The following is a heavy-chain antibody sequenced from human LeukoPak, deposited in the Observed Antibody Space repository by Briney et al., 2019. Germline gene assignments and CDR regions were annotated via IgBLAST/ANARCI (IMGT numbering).Heavy chain of an antibody. CDR2: ISGSGGNT. J-gene: IGHJ4*02. CDR1: GFTFSTYT. CDR3: AKDPYSGSSLDY. Sequence: GGSLRLSCAASGFTFSTYTMSWVRQAPGKGLEWVSAISGSGGNTYYADSVKGRFTISRDNSKNTLYLQMDSLRADDTAVYYCAKDPYSGSSLDYWGQGTLVTVSS. V-gene: IGHV3-23*01. D-gene: IGHD1-26*01.